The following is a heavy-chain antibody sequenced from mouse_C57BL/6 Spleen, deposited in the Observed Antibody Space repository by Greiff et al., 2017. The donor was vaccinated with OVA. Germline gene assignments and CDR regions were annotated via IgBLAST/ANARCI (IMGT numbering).Heavy chain of an antibody. CDR3: AREDYYGSSRGWFAY. D-gene: IGHD1-1*01. CDR2: INPYYGGN. J-gene: IGHJ3*01. Sequence: EVQLQQSGPVLVKPGDSVKMSCKASGYTFTDYYMNWVKQSHGKSLEWIGVINPYYGGNSYNQKFQGKATLTVDKTSSTTYIELNSLTSEDSAVYYCAREDYYGSSRGWFAYWGQGTLVTVSA. CDR1: GYTFTDYY. V-gene: IGHV1-19*01.